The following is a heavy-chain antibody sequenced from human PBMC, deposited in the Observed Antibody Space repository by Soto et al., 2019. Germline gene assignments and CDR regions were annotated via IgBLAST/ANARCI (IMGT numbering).Heavy chain of an antibody. CDR3: AKDGTYSGYPDY. J-gene: IGHJ4*02. CDR2: ISYDGSNK. D-gene: IGHD5-12*01. CDR1: GFTFSSYG. Sequence: PGGSLRLSCAASGFTFSSYGMHWVRQAPGKGLEWVAVISYDGSNKYYADSVKGRFTISRDNSKNTLYLQMNSLRAEDTAVYYCAKDGTYSGYPDYWGQGTLVPVSS. V-gene: IGHV3-30*18.